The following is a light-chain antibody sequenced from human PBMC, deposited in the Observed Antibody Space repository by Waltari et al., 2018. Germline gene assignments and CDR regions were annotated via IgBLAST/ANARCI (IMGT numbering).Light chain of an antibody. J-gene: IGKJ2*01. Sequence: ETLMTQSPATLSVSPGESATLSCRASKNIGNNLAWYQQTPGQAPRLLIYVTSSRSTGIPGRFFGAGSGTDFTLTISSLQSEDFGVYYCQQYNEWPYTFGQGTKVDLK. CDR2: VTS. V-gene: IGKV3-15*01. CDR1: KNIGNN. CDR3: QQYNEWPYT.